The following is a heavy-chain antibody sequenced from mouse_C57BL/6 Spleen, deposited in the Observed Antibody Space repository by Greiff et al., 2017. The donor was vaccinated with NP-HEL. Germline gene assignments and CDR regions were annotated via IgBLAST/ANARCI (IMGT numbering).Heavy chain of an antibody. CDR1: GYAFSSSW. V-gene: IGHV1-82*01. CDR2: IYPGDGDT. J-gene: IGHJ2*01. D-gene: IGHD3-2*02. Sequence: ESGPELVKPGASVKISCKASGYAFSSSWMNWVKQRPGKGLEWIGRIYPGDGDTNYNGKFKGKATLTADKSSSTAYMQLSSLTSEDSAVYFCARPTAQYFDYWGQGTTLTVSS. CDR3: ARPTAQYFDY.